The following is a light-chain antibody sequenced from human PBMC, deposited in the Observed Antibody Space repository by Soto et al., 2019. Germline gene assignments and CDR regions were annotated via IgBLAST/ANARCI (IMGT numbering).Light chain of an antibody. CDR1: RCLVDSDGDTY. J-gene: IGKJ1*01. CDR2: KVS. V-gene: IGKV2-30*01. Sequence: GRPASSSGRCRRCLVDSDGDTYLNWFQQRPGQSPRRLIYKVSNRDSGGPNRFSCSGSGTDFTLNCSMVEAEDLGVYYCVQGTHLPRKFGQGTKVDIK. CDR3: VQGTHLPRK.